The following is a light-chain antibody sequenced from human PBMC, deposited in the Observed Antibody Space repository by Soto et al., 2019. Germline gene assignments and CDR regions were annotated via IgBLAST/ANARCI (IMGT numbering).Light chain of an antibody. J-gene: IGLJ1*01. Sequence: QSALTQPASVSGSPGQSITISCTGTSSDVGGYKYVSWYQQHPGKAPKLMIYDIRNRPSGVSNRFSGSKSGNTASLTISGLQAEEESAYYCSSYTSSSTRVFGTGTKLTVL. CDR3: SSYTSSSTRV. CDR1: SSDVGGYKY. V-gene: IGLV2-14*03. CDR2: DIR.